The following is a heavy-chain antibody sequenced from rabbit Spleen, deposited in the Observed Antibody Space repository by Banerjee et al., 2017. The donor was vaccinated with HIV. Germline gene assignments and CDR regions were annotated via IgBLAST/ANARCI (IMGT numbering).Heavy chain of an antibody. CDR2: IDPIFGIA. Sequence: QLVESGGGLVQPGGSLELSCKASGLDFGRYYMSWVRKAPGKGLEWIGDIDPIFGIAVYASWVNGRFTISNHNAQNTLYLHLNSLTAADTATYFCARARDTYDDVGDYARLELWGQGTLVT. CDR3: ARARDTYDDVGDYARLEL. V-gene: IGHV1S7*01. CDR1: GLDFGRYY. J-gene: IGHJ3*01. D-gene: IGHD2-1*01.